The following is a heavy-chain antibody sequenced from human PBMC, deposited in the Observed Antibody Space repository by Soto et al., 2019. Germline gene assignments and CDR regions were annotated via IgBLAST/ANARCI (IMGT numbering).Heavy chain of an antibody. D-gene: IGHD2-2*02. V-gene: IGHV1-69*01. CDR3: ARVPAAILGYYYDGMDV. CDR2: IIPIFGTA. CDR1: GGTFSSYA. Sequence: QVQLVQSGAEVKKPGSSVKVSCKASGGTFSSYAISWVRQAPGQGLEWMGGIIPIFGTANYEQKFQGRVTLTADESPSTAYVELSSLRSEDTAVYYCARVPAAILGYYYDGMDVWGQGTTVTVSS. J-gene: IGHJ6*02.